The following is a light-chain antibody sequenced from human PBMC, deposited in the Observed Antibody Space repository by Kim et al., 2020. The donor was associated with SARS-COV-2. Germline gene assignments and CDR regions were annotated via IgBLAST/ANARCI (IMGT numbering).Light chain of an antibody. CDR2: AAS. V-gene: IGKV3D-15*01. CDR1: QSVTSS. Sequence: SVSPGETVTLSCRASQSVTSSLAWYQQKPGQAPRLLIHAASIRATGIPARFSGSGSGTEFTLTISSLQSEDFAVYYCQQYHIWDTFGPGTKVDIK. J-gene: IGKJ3*01. CDR3: QQYHIWDT.